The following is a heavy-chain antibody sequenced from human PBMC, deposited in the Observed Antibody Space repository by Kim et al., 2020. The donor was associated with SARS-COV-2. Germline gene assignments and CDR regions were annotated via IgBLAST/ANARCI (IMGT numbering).Heavy chain of an antibody. CDR2: ISASNGNT. CDR1: GYTFTSSG. CDR3: ARDSGYYYYGSGSALYYYYGMDV. V-gene: IGHV1-18*04. J-gene: IGHJ6*02. D-gene: IGHD3-10*01. Sequence: ASVKVSCKASGYTFTSSGISWVRQAPGQGLEWMGWISASNGNTNYAQKLQGRVTMTTDTSTSTAYMELRSLRSDDTAVYYCARDSGYYYYGSGSALYYYYGMDVWGQGTTVTVSS.